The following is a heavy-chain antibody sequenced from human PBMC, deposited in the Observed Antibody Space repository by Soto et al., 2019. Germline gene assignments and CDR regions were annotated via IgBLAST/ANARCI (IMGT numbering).Heavy chain of an antibody. D-gene: IGHD3-10*01. CDR1: GFTFSSYW. CDR2: IKQDGSEK. Sequence: PGGSLRLSCAASGFTFSSYWMSWVRQAPGKGLEWVANIKQDGSEKYYVDSVKGRFTISRDNAKNSLYLQMNSLRAEDTAVYYCARDRRYYGSGSYPNYYYYYGMDVWGQGTTVTVSS. J-gene: IGHJ6*02. CDR3: ARDRRYYGSGSYPNYYYYYGMDV. V-gene: IGHV3-7*05.